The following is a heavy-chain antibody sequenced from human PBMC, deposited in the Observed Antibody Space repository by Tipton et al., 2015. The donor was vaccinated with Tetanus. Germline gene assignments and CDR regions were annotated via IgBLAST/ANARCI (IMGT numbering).Heavy chain of an antibody. D-gene: IGHD2-2*01. J-gene: IGHJ4*02. V-gene: IGHV5-51*01. CDR1: GYSFSTYW. CDR3: GRPRGSSTNNLDI. Sequence: QLVQSGAEVKKPGESLKISCKGSGYSFSTYWIGWVRQMPGKGLERMGTIYPGDSGTTYSPSFKGQVTILVAKSISTAYLQWSSLKAADTAVYYCGRPRGSSTNNLDIWGQGTLVTVSS. CDR2: IYPGDSGT.